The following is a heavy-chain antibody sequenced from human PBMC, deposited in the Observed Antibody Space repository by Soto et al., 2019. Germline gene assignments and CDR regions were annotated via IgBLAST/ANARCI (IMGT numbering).Heavy chain of an antibody. Sequence: QVRLQESGPGLLKPSQTLSLTCTVSGASVSSGGYYWSWIRQHPGKGLEWIGYIYYSGSTEYNPSAKSRVTTTVDTYKNRYYLKLTSVSAADTAVYYCARDRFYAGGGYYFDYWGRGTLVTVSS. CDR3: ARDRFYAGGGYYFDY. CDR2: IYYSGST. J-gene: IGHJ4*02. D-gene: IGHD3-22*01. CDR1: GASVSSGGYY. V-gene: IGHV4-31*03.